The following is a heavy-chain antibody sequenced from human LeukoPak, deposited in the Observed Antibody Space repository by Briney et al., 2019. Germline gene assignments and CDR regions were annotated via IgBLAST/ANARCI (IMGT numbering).Heavy chain of an antibody. J-gene: IGHJ4*02. CDR3: AKDGSSASYIGDYFDY. D-gene: IGHD6-19*01. V-gene: IGHV3-23*01. Sequence: PGGSLRLSCAASGFTFSSYAMSWIRQAPGKGLEWVSAISGSGGNTYYADSVKGRFTISRDNSKNTLYLQMNSLRAEDTAIYYCAKDGSSASYIGDYFDYWGQGTLVTVSS. CDR1: GFTFSSYA. CDR2: ISGSGGNT.